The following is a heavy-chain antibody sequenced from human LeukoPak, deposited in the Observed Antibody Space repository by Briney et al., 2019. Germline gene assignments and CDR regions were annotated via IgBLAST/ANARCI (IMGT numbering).Heavy chain of an antibody. Sequence: PGGSLRLSCAASGFTFSSYGMHWVRQAPGKGLVWVSRINSDGSSTSYADSVKGRFTISRDNAKNTLYLQMNSLRAEDTAVYYCARGGQWLATGEMDYWGQGTLVTVSS. CDR1: GFTFSSYG. CDR2: INSDGSST. CDR3: ARGGQWLATGEMDY. V-gene: IGHV3-74*01. D-gene: IGHD6-19*01. J-gene: IGHJ4*02.